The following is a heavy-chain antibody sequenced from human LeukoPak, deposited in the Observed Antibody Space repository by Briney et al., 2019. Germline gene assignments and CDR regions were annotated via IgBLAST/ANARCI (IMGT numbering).Heavy chain of an antibody. CDR3: ARQDEYCIGGTCYSMAFDI. CDR2: ISQSGST. V-gene: IGHV4-38-2*01. CDR1: GYSITRGNY. D-gene: IGHD2-15*01. J-gene: IGHJ3*02. Sequence: PSETLSLTCVVSGYSITRGNYWGWIRQPPGKGLEWIGSISQSGSTYNNPSLKGRVTILKDTSKNQLSLKLSSVTAADTAVYYCARQDEYCIGGTCYSMAFDIWGQGTMVTVSS.